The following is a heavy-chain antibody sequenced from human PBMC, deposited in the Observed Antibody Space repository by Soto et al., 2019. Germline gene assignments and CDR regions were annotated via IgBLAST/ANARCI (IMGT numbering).Heavy chain of an antibody. J-gene: IGHJ4*02. CDR3: AKDRPTFDY. CDR1: EFTFSSYA. V-gene: IGHV3-23*01. CDR2: ISGSGGST. Sequence: VGSLRLSYAVSEFTFSSYAMSWVRQAPGKGLEWVSAISGSGGSTYYADSVKGRFTISRDNSKNTLYLQMNSLRAEDTPVSSCAKDRPTFDYWGQGTLVTVS.